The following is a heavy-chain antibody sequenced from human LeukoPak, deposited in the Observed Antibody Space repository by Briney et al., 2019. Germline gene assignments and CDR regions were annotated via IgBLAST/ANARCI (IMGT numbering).Heavy chain of an antibody. J-gene: IGHJ2*01. V-gene: IGHV3-23*01. D-gene: IGHD1-1*01. Sequence: GGSLRLSCAASGFTFSSYAMSWVRQAPGKGLEWVSAISGSGGSTYYADSVKGRFTISRDNSKNTLYLQMNSLRAEDTAVYYCTRPRDPTPDWYFDLWGRGTLVTVSS. CDR3: TRPRDPTPDWYFDL. CDR1: GFTFSSYA. CDR2: ISGSGGST.